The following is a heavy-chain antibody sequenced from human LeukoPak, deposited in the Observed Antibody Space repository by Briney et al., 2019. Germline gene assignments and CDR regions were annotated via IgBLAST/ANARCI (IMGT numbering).Heavy chain of an antibody. CDR3: RGDSSY. J-gene: IGHJ4*02. CDR2: IYSGDIT. Sequence: GGSLRLSCAASGFAFSSYAMSWVRQAPGKGLEWVSLIYSGDITYYADSVKGRFTISRDNSKNTLYLQMHSLRAEDTAVYYCRGDSSYWGQGTLVTVSS. V-gene: IGHV3-23*03. CDR1: GFAFSSYA. D-gene: IGHD2-21*01.